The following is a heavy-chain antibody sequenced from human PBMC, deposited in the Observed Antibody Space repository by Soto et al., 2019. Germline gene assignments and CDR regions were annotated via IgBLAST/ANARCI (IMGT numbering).Heavy chain of an antibody. Sequence: EVQLVESGGGLVQPGGSLRLSCAASGFTFSDSWMDWVRQAPGKGPEWVANIKQDGSEKNYVDSVKGRFTISRDNAQNSLYLQMNSLRAEDTAVYYCASLGRHGWGQGTTVTVSS. V-gene: IGHV3-7*01. CDR2: IKQDGSEK. CDR3: ASLGRHG. J-gene: IGHJ6*02. D-gene: IGHD3-16*01. CDR1: GFTFSDSW.